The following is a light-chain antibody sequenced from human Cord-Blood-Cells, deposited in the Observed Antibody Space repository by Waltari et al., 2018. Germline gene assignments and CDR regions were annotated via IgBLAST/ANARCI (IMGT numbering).Light chain of an antibody. CDR2: GAS. CDR1: QSVSSSY. CDR3: QQYGSSL. V-gene: IGKV3-20*01. Sequence: EIVLTPSPGTLSLSPGARATLSCRARQSVSSSYLAWYQQKPGQAPRLLIYGASSRATGIPDRFSGSGSGTDFTLTISRLEPEDFAVYYCQQYGSSLFGGGTKVEIK. J-gene: IGKJ4*01.